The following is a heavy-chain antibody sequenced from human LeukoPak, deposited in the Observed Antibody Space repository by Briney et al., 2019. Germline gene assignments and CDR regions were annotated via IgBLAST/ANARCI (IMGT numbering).Heavy chain of an antibody. J-gene: IGHJ4*02. Sequence: GGSLRLSCAVSGFTFSNYAMSWVRQAPGKGLDWVSVISDSGGYTFYADSVKGRFTISRDNSKNTLYLQMNSLRAEDTAVYYCTRSSWVVRFSHYWGQGTLVTVSS. V-gene: IGHV3-23*01. CDR3: TRSSWVVRFSHY. D-gene: IGHD3-3*01. CDR1: GFTFSNYA. CDR2: ISDSGGYT.